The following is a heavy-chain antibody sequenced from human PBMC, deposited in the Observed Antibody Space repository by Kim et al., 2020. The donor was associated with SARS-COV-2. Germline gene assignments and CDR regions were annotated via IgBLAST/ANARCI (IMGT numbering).Heavy chain of an antibody. CDR1: GGSISSGGYY. Sequence: SETLSLTCTVSGGSISSGGYYWSWIRQNPGKGLEWMGYTYYSGSTYYNPSPKSRVTISVDTSKNQFSLKLSSVTAADTAVYYCARGRWLFPQKGNWFDPWGQGTLVTVSS. J-gene: IGHJ5*02. CDR2: TYYSGST. CDR3: ARGRWLFPQKGNWFDP. D-gene: IGHD3-22*01. V-gene: IGHV4-31*03.